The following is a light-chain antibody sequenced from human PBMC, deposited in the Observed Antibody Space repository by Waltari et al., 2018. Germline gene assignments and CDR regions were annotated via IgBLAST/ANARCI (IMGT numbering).Light chain of an antibody. CDR3: LHRSNWPPLFT. CDR2: DNF. CDR1: QSVSRY. J-gene: IGKJ3*01. Sequence: EIVLTQSPVTLSLSPGERATLSCRASQSVSRYLAWYQQKPGQAPRLLFYDNFSRASGIPARFSGSGSGTDFTLTISSLEPEDFAVYYCLHRSNWPPLFTFGPGTKVDIK. V-gene: IGKV3-11*01.